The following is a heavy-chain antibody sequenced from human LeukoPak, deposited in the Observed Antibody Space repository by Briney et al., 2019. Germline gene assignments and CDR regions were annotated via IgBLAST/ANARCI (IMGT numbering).Heavy chain of an antibody. D-gene: IGHD4-17*01. J-gene: IGHJ3*01. V-gene: IGHV3-11*04. CDR1: GFTFSNAW. CDR3: ARDELRSGAFDV. CDR2: ISGSGDTI. Sequence: GGSLRLSCAASGFTFSNAWMSWVRQAPGKGLEWVSYISGSGDTIYYGDSVKGRFTISRDNAKNSMYLQMNSLRAEDTAVYYCARDELRSGAFDVWGQGTMVTVSS.